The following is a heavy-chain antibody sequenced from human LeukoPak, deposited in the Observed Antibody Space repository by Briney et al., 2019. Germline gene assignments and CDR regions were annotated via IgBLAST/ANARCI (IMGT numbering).Heavy chain of an antibody. CDR3: ARDKDYDYVWGSYRYTFYFDY. V-gene: IGHV3-30-3*01. J-gene: IGHJ4*02. D-gene: IGHD3-16*02. CDR1: GFTFSSHA. CDR2: ISYDGSNK. Sequence: GRSLRLSCAASGFTFSSHAMHWVRQAPGKGLEWVAVISYDGSNKYYADSVKGRFTISRDNSKNTLYLQMNSLRAEDTAVYYCARDKDYDYVWGSYRYTFYFDYWGQGTLVTVSS.